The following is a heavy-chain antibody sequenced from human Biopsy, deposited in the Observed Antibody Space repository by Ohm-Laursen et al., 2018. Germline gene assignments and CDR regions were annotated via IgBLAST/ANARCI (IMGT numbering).Heavy chain of an antibody. CDR1: GYTLNELS. D-gene: IGHD1-1*01. CDR3: AADINVWNVNY. V-gene: IGHV1-24*01. CDR2: FAPENGKT. J-gene: IGHJ4*02. Sequence: GASVKVSCNVSGYTLNELSMHWVRQVPGKGLEWMGGFAPENGKTVYAQNFQARVSLTEDTSTDTAYMELRSLRSEDTAVYYCAADINVWNVNYWSQGTQVTVSS.